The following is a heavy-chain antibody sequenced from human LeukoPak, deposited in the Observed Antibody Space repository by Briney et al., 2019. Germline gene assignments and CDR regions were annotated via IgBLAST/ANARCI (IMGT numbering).Heavy chain of an antibody. Sequence: SETLSLTCTVSGGSISSYYWSWIRQPPGKGLEWIGCIYYSGSTNYNPSLKSRVTISVDTSKNQFSLKLSSVTAADTAVYYCARLTQVVVITGSGWFDPWGQGTLVTVSS. D-gene: IGHD3-22*01. J-gene: IGHJ5*02. CDR2: IYYSGST. V-gene: IGHV4-59*01. CDR1: GGSISSYY. CDR3: ARLTQVVVITGSGWFDP.